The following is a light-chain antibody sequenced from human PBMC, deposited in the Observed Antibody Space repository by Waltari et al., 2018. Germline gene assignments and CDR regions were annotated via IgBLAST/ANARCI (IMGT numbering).Light chain of an antibody. CDR1: LSVSIN. V-gene: IGKV3-15*01. CDR2: GGS. CDR3: QQYTNWT. Sequence: ELVMTQSPATVSASPGESVTLSCRASLSVSINVAWYQQKPGQAPRLLIHGGSTRATGVPARFSGSGSGTDFTLTISSLQSEDFAIYYCQQYTNWTFGQGTKVEIK. J-gene: IGKJ1*01.